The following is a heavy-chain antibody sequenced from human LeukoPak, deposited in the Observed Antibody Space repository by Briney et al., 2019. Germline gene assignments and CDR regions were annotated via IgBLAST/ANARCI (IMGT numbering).Heavy chain of an antibody. D-gene: IGHD2-15*01. Sequence: SETLSLTCTVSGGSISSGSYYWSWIRQPAGKGLEWIGRIYTSGRTNYNPSLKSRVTISVDTSKNQFSLKLSSVTAADTAVYYCARDCSGGSCYSRFAWFDPWGQGTLVTVSS. CDR1: GGSISSGSYY. J-gene: IGHJ5*02. CDR3: ARDCSGGSCYSRFAWFDP. CDR2: IYTSGRT. V-gene: IGHV4-61*02.